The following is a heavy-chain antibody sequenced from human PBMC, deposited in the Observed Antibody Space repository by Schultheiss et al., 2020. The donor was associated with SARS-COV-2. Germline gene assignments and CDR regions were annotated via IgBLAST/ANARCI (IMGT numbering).Heavy chain of an antibody. CDR1: GFTFNSYT. J-gene: IGHJ4*02. CDR3: AKDVTTIAVAGSGFGY. D-gene: IGHD6-19*01. V-gene: IGHV3-43*01. CDR2: ISWDGGST. Sequence: GGSLRLSCAASGFTFNSYTMHWVRQAPGKGLEWVSLISWDGGSTYYADSVKGRFTISRDNSKNSLCLQMNSLRTEDTALYYCAKDVTTIAVAGSGFGYWGQGTLVTVSS.